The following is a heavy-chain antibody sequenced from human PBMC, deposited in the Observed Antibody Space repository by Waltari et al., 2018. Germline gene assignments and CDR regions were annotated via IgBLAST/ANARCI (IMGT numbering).Heavy chain of an antibody. J-gene: IGHJ3*01. V-gene: IGHV4-39*01. CDR2: MSYSWAP. Sequence: QLQLQESGPGLVKPSETLSLTCSVSAVSITSSRPYWGWIRQPPGQGLEWIGTMSYSWAPYSSPSLMGRVTISRDTSKNQLSLKLGSVTAADTALYYCATYIGASLGTAAFDVWGQGTLVTVSS. CDR1: AVSITSSRPY. CDR3: ATYIGASLGTAAFDV. D-gene: IGHD5-12*01.